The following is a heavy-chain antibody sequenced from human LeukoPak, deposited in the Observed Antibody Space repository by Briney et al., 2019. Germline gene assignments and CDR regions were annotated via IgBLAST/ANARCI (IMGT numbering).Heavy chain of an antibody. Sequence: SETLSLTCTVSGGSISSGDYYWSWIRQPPGKGLEWIGYIYYSGSTYYNPSLKSRVTISVDTSKNQFSLKLSSVTAADTAVYYCARDYLYYYDSSGYYPSDAFDIWGQGTMVTVSS. J-gene: IGHJ3*02. CDR1: GGSISSGDYY. CDR3: ARDYLYYYDSSGYYPSDAFDI. D-gene: IGHD3-22*01. V-gene: IGHV4-30-4*01. CDR2: IYYSGST.